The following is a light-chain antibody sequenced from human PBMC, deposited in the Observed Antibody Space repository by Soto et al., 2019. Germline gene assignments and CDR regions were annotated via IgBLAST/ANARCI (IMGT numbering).Light chain of an antibody. Sequence: AIQMTQSPSSVSASVGDRVTITCRASQGIRNELGWYQQRPCKAPNLLIYAASIFPSAVPSSFSGSASGTDFTLTISSLQPQDFATYYCPQYYNYPWTVGQGTTV. CDR1: QGIRNE. V-gene: IGKV1-6*01. J-gene: IGKJ1*01. CDR2: AAS. CDR3: PQYYNYPWT.